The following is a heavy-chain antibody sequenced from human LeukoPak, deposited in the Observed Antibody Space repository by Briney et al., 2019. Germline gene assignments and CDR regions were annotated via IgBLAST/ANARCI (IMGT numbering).Heavy chain of an antibody. D-gene: IGHD2/OR15-2a*01. CDR1: GFTVSRNN. Sequence: GGSLPLSCAASGFTVSRNNMNWVRQAPGKGLEWASVIYSGGNTYYADSVKDRFTISRNKSKKSLYLQMSGLRTDDTAVYYCARDTENSTYGWGAFDIWAQGTMVTVSS. V-gene: IGHV3-66*01. J-gene: IGHJ3*02. CDR2: IYSGGNT. CDR3: ARDTENSTYGWGAFDI.